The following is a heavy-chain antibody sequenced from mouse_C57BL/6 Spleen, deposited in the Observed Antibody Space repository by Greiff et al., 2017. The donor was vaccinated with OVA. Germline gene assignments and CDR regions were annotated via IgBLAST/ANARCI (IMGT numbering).Heavy chain of an antibody. Sequence: QVQLQQPGAELVKPGASVKLSCKASGYTFTSYWMQWVKQRPGQGLEWIGEIDPSDSYTNSNQKFKGKATLTVDTSSSTAYMPLSSLTSEDSAVYYCARERDDYSYWGQGTLVTVSA. CDR3: ARERDDYSY. CDR2: IDPSDSYT. D-gene: IGHD2-4*01. CDR1: GYTFTSYW. V-gene: IGHV1-50*01. J-gene: IGHJ3*01.